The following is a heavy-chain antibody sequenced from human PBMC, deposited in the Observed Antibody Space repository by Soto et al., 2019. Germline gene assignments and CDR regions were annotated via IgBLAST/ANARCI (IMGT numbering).Heavy chain of an antibody. Sequence: QVQLVQSGAEVKKPGASVKVSCKASGYTFTSYGISWVRQAPGQGLEWMGWISAYNGNTNYAQKLQGRVTMTTDTSTSTAYMALRSLRSDDTAVYYCAVEISTSYYYYGMDVWGQGTTVTVSS. CDR1: GYTFTSYG. CDR3: AVEISTSYYYYGMDV. V-gene: IGHV1-18*01. D-gene: IGHD2-2*01. CDR2: ISAYNGNT. J-gene: IGHJ6*02.